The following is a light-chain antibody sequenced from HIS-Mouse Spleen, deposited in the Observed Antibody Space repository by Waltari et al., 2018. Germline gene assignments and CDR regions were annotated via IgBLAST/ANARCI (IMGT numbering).Light chain of an antibody. CDR2: GAS. J-gene: IGKJ2*01. Sequence: EIVLTQSPGTLSLSSVERATLSCRASQRVSSSYLAWYQQKPGQAPRLLIYGASSRATGIPDRFSGSGSGTDFTLTISRLEPEDFAVYYCQQYGSSPYTFGQGTKLEIK. CDR1: QRVSSSY. CDR3: QQYGSSPYT. V-gene: IGKV3-20*01.